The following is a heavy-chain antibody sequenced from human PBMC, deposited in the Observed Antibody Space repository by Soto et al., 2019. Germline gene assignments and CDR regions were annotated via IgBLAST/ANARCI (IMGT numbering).Heavy chain of an antibody. CDR3: VKCSRHNWFDP. Sequence: SETLSLTCAVYGGSFSGYYWSWIRQPPGKGLEWIGEINHSGSTNYNPSLKSRVTISVDTSKNQFSLKLSSVTAADTAVYYCVKCSRHNWFDPWGQGTLVTVSS. V-gene: IGHV4-34*01. CDR2: INHSGST. D-gene: IGHD2-8*01. J-gene: IGHJ5*02. CDR1: GGSFSGYY.